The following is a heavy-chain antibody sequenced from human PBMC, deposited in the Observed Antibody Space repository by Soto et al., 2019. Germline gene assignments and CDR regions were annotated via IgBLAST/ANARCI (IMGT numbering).Heavy chain of an antibody. J-gene: IGHJ1*01. D-gene: IGHD3-10*01. CDR2: ISGSGGST. CDR1: GFTFSSYA. CDR3: AKTGTTYYYGSGSYKTH. Sequence: EVQLLESGGGLVQPGGSLRLSCAASGFTFSSYAMSWVRQAPGKGLEWVSAISGSGGSTYYADSVKGRFTISRDHSKNTLYLQMNSLRAEDTAVYYCAKTGTTYYYGSGSYKTHWGQGTLVTVSS. V-gene: IGHV3-23*01.